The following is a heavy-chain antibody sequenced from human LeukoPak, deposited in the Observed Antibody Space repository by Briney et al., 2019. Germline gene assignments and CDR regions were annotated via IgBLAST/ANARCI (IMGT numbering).Heavy chain of an antibody. Sequence: GGPLRLSCAASGFTFITYAMHWVRQAPGKGLEWVAVISDDGSNKYYADSVKGRFTIARDNSKHTLYLQMNSLRPEDAAVYFCASSRGYSDYGSDYWGQGTLVTVSS. V-gene: IGHV3-30*04. CDR2: ISDDGSNK. J-gene: IGHJ4*02. CDR1: GFTFITYA. D-gene: IGHD5-12*01. CDR3: ASSRGYSDYGSDY.